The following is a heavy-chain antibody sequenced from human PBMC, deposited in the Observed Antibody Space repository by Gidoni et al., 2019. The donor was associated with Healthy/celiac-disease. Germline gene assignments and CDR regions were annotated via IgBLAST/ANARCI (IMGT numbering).Heavy chain of an antibody. CDR2: ISSNGGNT. Sequence: EVQLVESGGGLVQPGGALRLPGSASGTTSSSYAMHWFRQCAGKGLEYVSAISSNGGNTYYADSVKCRFTISRDNSKNTLYLQMSSLRAEDTAVYYCVNGGPTESLSLDYWGQGTLVTVSA. D-gene: IGHD3-16*01. J-gene: IGHJ4*02. CDR3: VNGGPTESLSLDY. CDR1: GTTSSSYA. V-gene: IGHV3-64D*08.